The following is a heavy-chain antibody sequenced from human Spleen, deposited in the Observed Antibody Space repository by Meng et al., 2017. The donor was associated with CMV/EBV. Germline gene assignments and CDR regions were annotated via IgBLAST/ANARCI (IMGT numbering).Heavy chain of an antibody. J-gene: IGHJ4*02. CDR3: VRSRRGSLAAPSDS. V-gene: IGHV4-34*01. CDR2: IYSSGGT. CDR1: GGSFSGYY. Sequence: GSLRLSCAVYGGSFSGYYWGWIRQPPGKGLEWIGSIYSSGGTFYNPSLKSRVSISVDTSKNHFSLKLNSVTAADTAVYYCVRSRRGSLAAPSDSWGQGTLVTVSS. D-gene: IGHD1-26*01.